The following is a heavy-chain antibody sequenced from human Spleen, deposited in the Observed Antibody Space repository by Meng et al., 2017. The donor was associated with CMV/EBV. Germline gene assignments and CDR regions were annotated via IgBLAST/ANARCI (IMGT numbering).Heavy chain of an antibody. V-gene: IGHV3-7*01. CDR1: GFLFSRYW. CDR3: ARKYSSSWYGYYYGMDV. D-gene: IGHD6-13*01. Sequence: GGSLRLSCAASGFLFSRYWMSWVRQAPGKGLEWVANIKQDGSEKYYVDSVKGRFTISRDNAKNSLDLQMNSLRAEDTAVYYCARKYSSSWYGYYYGMDVWGQGTTVTVSS. CDR2: IKQDGSEK. J-gene: IGHJ6*02.